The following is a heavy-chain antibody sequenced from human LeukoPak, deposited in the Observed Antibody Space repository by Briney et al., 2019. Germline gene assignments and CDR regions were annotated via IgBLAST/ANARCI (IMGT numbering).Heavy chain of an antibody. CDR1: GYTFTGYY. D-gene: IGHD3-22*01. CDR2: INPNSGGT. CDR3: AREKYYYDSSGYHKYFDY. Sequence: ASVKVSCKASGYTFTGYYMHWVRQAPGQGLEWMGRINPNSGGTNYAQKFQGRVTMTRDTSISTAYMEPSRLRSDDTAVYYCAREKYYYDSSGYHKYFDYWGQGTLVTVSS. J-gene: IGHJ4*02. V-gene: IGHV1-2*06.